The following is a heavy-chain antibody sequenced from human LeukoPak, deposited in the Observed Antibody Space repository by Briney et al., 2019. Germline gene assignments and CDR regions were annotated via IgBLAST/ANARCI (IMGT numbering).Heavy chain of an antibody. CDR2: IYSGGST. Sequence: GGSLRLSCAASGFTVSSNYMSWVRQAPGKGLEWVSVIYSGGSTYYADSVKGRFAISRDNSKNTLYLQMNSLRAEDTAVYYCARELGGYCSSTSCHNWFDPWGQGTLVTVSS. CDR3: ARELGGYCSSTSCHNWFDP. V-gene: IGHV3-66*01. D-gene: IGHD2-2*01. J-gene: IGHJ5*02. CDR1: GFTVSSNY.